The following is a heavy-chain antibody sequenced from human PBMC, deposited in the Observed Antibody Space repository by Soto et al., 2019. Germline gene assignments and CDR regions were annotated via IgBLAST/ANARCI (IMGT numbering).Heavy chain of an antibody. V-gene: IGHV3-48*01. CDR1: GFTFSSYS. J-gene: IGHJ4*02. CDR2: ISSSSSTI. CDR3: ARVATISNY. Sequence: GGSLRLSCAASGFTFSSYSMNWVRQAPGKGLEWVSYISSSSSTIYYADSVKGRFTISRDNAKNSLYLQMNSLRAEDTAVYYCARVATISNYWGQGTLGTVSS. D-gene: IGHD5-12*01.